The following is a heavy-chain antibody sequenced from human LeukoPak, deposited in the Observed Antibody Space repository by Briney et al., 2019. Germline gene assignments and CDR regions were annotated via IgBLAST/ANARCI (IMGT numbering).Heavy chain of an antibody. CDR1: GFTFSNSR. Sequence: GGSLRLSCAGSGFTFSNSRMNWVRQAPGKGLEWVSTIYSGGDPKHYADSVKGRFTITRDNAENSLFLEMNSLRDEDTAVYYCARVEYYDSSGYFDYWGQGTLVTVSS. CDR3: ARVEYYDSSGYFDY. V-gene: IGHV3-21*06. CDR2: IYSGGDPK. J-gene: IGHJ4*02. D-gene: IGHD3-22*01.